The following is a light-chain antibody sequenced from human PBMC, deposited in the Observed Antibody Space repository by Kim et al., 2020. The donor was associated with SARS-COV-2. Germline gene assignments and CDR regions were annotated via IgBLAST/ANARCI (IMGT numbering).Light chain of an antibody. Sequence: QSALTQPASVSGSPGQSITISCSGTNSDIGTYDYVSWYQQHPGKAPKLMILDVRVRPSGVSNRFSGSKSGYTASLTISGLQAEDEATYYCCSYSTFTTVVFGGGTKVTVL. CDR2: DVR. V-gene: IGLV2-14*03. CDR1: NSDIGTYDY. CDR3: CSYSTFTTVV. J-gene: IGLJ2*01.